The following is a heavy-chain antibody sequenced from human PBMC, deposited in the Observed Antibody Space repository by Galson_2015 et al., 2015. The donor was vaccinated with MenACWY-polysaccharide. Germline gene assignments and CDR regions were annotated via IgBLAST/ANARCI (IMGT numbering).Heavy chain of an antibody. Sequence: SLRLSCAGSGFTFSSYPMSWVRQAPGKGLEWVSAISSSGGNTNYADSVKGRFTISRDNSKSTLYLQMNSLRAEDAAVYYCAKEKEPSKVSTRRGFDYWGQGTLVTVSS. CDR1: GFTFSSYP. J-gene: IGHJ4*02. D-gene: IGHD5/OR15-5a*01. CDR2: ISSSGGNT. CDR3: AKEKEPSKVSTRRGFDY. V-gene: IGHV3-23*01.